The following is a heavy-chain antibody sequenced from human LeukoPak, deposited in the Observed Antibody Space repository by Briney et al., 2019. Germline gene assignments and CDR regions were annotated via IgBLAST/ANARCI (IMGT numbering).Heavy chain of an antibody. Sequence: GGSLRLSCAASGFTFSNYWMSWVRQAPGKGLEWVANIKQDGSEKFYVDSVKGRFTISRDNSKSALYLQMNSLRAEDTAIYYCAKTSGGNYWGQGTLVIVSS. CDR2: IKQDGSEK. D-gene: IGHD4-23*01. CDR3: AKTSGGNY. J-gene: IGHJ4*02. V-gene: IGHV3-7*03. CDR1: GFTFSNYW.